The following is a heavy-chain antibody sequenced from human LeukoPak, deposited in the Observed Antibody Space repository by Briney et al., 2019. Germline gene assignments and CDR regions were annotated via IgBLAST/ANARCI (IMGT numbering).Heavy chain of an antibody. CDR3: ARDLSSGYYRYYFDY. J-gene: IGHJ4*02. V-gene: IGHV4-30-4*08. D-gene: IGHD3-22*01. CDR1: GGSISSGDYY. CDR2: IYYSGST. Sequence: SQTLSLTCTVSGGSISSGDYYWSWIRQPPGKGLEWIGYIYYSGSTYYNPSLKSRVTISVDTSKNQFSLKLSPVTAADTAVYYCARDLSSGYYRYYFDYWGQRTLVTVSS.